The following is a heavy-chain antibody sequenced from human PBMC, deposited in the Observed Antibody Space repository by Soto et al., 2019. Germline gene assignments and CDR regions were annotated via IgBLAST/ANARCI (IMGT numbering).Heavy chain of an antibody. V-gene: IGHV1-69*01. CDR1: GGTFSSYA. J-gene: IGHJ5*02. CDR3: ARDLRDIVVVPAAGGFDP. Sequence: QVQLVQSGAEVKKPGSSVKVSCKASGGTFSSYAISWVRQAPGQGLEWMGGIIPIFGTANYAQKFQGRVTITADESTSTAYMELSSLRSEDTAVYYCARDLRDIVVVPAAGGFDPWGQGTLDTVSS. CDR2: IIPIFGTA. D-gene: IGHD2-2*01.